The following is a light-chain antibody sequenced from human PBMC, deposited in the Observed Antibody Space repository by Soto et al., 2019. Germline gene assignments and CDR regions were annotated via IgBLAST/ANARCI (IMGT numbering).Light chain of an antibody. J-gene: IGKJ1*01. Sequence: DIQMPQSPSSLSASVGDRVTITCQASQDISNYLNWYQQKPGKAPKLLIYDASNLETGVPSRFSGSGSGTDFTFTISSLPPEDIATYYCQQYDNLPWTFGQGTKVEIK. CDR3: QQYDNLPWT. V-gene: IGKV1-33*01. CDR1: QDISNY. CDR2: DAS.